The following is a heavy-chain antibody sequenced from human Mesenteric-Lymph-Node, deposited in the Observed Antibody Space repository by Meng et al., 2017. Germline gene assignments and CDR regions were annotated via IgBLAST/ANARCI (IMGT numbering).Heavy chain of an antibody. CDR3: ARLPDSSSWYQWFDP. Sequence: LRLSCTVSGGSISSGGYYWSWIRPHPGKGLEWIGYIYYSGSTYYNPSLKSRVTISVDTSKNQFSLKLSSVTAADTAVYYCARLPDSSSWYQWFDPWGQGTLVTVSS. J-gene: IGHJ5*02. D-gene: IGHD6-13*01. CDR1: GGSISSGGYY. V-gene: IGHV4-31*03. CDR2: IYYSGST.